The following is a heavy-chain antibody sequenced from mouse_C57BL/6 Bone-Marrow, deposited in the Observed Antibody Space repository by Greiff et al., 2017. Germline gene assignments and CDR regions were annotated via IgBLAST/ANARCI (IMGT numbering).Heavy chain of an antibody. Sequence: EVQRVESGAELVRPGASVKLSCTASGFNIKDDYMHWVKQWPEQGLEWIGWIDPENGDTKCASKFQGKATITADTSSNTAYLQLSSLTSEDTAVYYCTTLRNWGQGTTRTVSS. CDR3: TTLRN. J-gene: IGHJ2*01. V-gene: IGHV14-4*01. CDR1: GFNIKDDY. CDR2: IDPENGDT.